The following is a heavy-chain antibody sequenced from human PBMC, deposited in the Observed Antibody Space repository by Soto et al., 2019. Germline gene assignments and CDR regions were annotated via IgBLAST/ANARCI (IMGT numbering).Heavy chain of an antibody. V-gene: IGHV3-30*18. D-gene: IGHD2-15*01. CDR2: ISYDSSNK. CDR1: GFTFSYG. J-gene: IGHJ4*02. CDR3: AKLVIGYCSGNTCDDY. Sequence: VQLLESGGGLIQPGGSLRLSCAASGFTFSYGIHWLRHAPGKGLEWVAYISYDSSNKFYGDSVKGRFTISRDNSKNTPFLQMNSLRAEDTAVYYCAKLVIGYCSGNTCDDYWGQGTLVAVSS.